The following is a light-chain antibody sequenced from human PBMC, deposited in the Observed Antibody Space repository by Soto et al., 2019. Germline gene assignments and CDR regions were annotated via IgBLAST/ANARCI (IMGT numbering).Light chain of an antibody. CDR2: GAS. Sequence: IVMTQSPATLSASPGERATLSCRASQSVSSNLAWYQQKPGQAPRLLIYGASTRATGVPARFSGSGSGTEFTLTISSLQSEDFAVYYCQQYNNWPPYTFGQGTKVDIK. V-gene: IGKV3-15*01. CDR3: QQYNNWPPYT. J-gene: IGKJ2*01. CDR1: QSVSSN.